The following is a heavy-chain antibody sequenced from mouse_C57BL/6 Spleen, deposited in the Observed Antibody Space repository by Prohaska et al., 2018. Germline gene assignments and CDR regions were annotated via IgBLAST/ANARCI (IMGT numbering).Heavy chain of an antibody. V-gene: IGHV1-26*01. CDR3: ARRTGNAY. Sequence: EVQLQQSGPELVKPGASVKISCKASGYTFTDYYMNWVKQSHGKSLEWIGDINPNNGGTSYNQKFKVKATLTVDKSSSTANMELRSLTSEDSAVYYCARRTGNAYWGQGTLVTVSA. D-gene: IGHD4-1*01. J-gene: IGHJ3*01. CDR1: GYTFTDYY. CDR2: INPNNGGT.